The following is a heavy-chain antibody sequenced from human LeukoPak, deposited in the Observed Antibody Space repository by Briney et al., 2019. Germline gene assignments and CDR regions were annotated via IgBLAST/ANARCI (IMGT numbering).Heavy chain of an antibody. D-gene: IGHD3-16*01. CDR1: GFTFSSYW. V-gene: IGHV3-7*03. J-gene: IGHJ4*02. CDR3: AKEPMIIRTFDY. CDR2: IKEDGSRR. Sequence: GGSLRLSCAASGFTFSSYWMNWARQAPGKGPEWVANIKEDGSRRYYSESVRGRFTISRDNSENSLYLQMNSLRAEDTAVYYCAKEPMIIRTFDYWGQGTLVTVSS.